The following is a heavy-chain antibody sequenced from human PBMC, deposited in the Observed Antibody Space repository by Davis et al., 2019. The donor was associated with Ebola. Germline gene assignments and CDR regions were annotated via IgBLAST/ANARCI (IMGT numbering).Heavy chain of an antibody. Sequence: GESLKISCAASGFTFSSYAMHWVRQAPGKGLEWVAVISYDGSNKYYADSVKGRFTISRDNSKNTLYLQMNSLRAEDTAVYYCAKDLNWDWGQGTLVTVSS. CDR1: GFTFSSYA. J-gene: IGHJ4*02. CDR2: ISYDGSNK. D-gene: IGHD7-27*01. V-gene: IGHV3-30-3*01. CDR3: AKDLNWD.